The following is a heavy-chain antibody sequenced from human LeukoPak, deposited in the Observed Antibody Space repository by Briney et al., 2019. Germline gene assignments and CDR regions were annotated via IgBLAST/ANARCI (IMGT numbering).Heavy chain of an antibody. V-gene: IGHV1-2*02. CDR2: INPNSGGT. J-gene: IGHJ4*02. CDR1: GYTFTGHY. CDR3: ARDFSHYYDSSGYHFDY. D-gene: IGHD3-22*01. Sequence: ASVKVSCKTSGYTFTGHYMHWVRQAPGQGLEWMGWINPNSGGTNYAQKFQGRVTMTRDTSISTAYMELSRLRSDDTAVYYCARDFSHYYDSSGYHFDYWGQGTLVTVSS.